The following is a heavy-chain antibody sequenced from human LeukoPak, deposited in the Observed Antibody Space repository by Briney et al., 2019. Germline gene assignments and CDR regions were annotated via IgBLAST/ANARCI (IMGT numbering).Heavy chain of an antibody. CDR2: IKEDGSEE. D-gene: IGHD3-22*01. V-gene: IGHV3-7*01. J-gene: IGHJ3*02. CDR1: GFTFSTSW. CDR3: ARDPYDSGGSNYVAFDI. Sequence: GGSLSLSCAASGFTFSTSWMTWVRQAPGKGLEWVANIKEDGSEEYYVDSVKGRFTISRDNAKSSLFLQMNSLRVEDTAVYYCARDPYDSGGSNYVAFDIWGQGTMVTVSS.